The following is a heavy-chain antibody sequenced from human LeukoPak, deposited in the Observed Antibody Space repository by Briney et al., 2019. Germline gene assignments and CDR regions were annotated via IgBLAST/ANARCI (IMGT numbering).Heavy chain of an antibody. CDR2: ISGSGGST. CDR3: AKVGQQQLVFDY. J-gene: IGHJ4*02. D-gene: IGHD6-13*01. Sequence: GGSLRLSCAASGFTFDDYAMSWVRQAPGKGLEWVSAISGSGGSTYYADSVKGRFTISRDNSKNTLYLQMNSLRAEDTAVYYCAKVGQQQLVFDYWGQGTLVTVSS. CDR1: GFTFDDYA. V-gene: IGHV3-23*01.